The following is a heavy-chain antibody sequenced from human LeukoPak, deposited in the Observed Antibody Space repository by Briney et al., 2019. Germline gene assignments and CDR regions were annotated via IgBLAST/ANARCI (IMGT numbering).Heavy chain of an antibody. CDR3: ARSPVVLDCSSTSCIGAFDI. D-gene: IGHD2-2*01. V-gene: IGHV4-39*01. Sequence: SETLSLTCTVSGGSISSSSYYWGWIRQPPGKGLEWIGSIYYSGSTYYNPSLKSRVTISVDTSKNQFSLKLSSVTAADTAVYYCARSPVVLDCSSTSCIGAFDIWGQGTMVTVSS. CDR2: IYYSGST. J-gene: IGHJ3*02. CDR1: GGSISSSSYY.